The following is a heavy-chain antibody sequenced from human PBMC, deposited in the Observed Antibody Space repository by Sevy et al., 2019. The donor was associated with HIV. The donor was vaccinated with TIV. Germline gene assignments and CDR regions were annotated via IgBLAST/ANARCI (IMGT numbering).Heavy chain of an antibody. D-gene: IGHD5-18*01. CDR2: VNSDGRTT. J-gene: IGHJ4*02. CDR3: ARDRTALIDY. V-gene: IGHV3-74*01. Sequence: GGSLRLSCAASGFTFSTHWMHWVRQVPGKGPVWVSRVNSDGRTTNYADFGKGRFTISTDNAKHILYLQMNRLRAEDTAMYYCARDRTALIDYWGQGTLVTVSS. CDR1: GFTFSTHW.